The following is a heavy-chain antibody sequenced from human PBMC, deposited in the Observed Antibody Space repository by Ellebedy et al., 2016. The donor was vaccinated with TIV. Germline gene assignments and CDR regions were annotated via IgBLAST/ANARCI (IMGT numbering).Heavy chain of an antibody. V-gene: IGHV3-21*01. CDR1: GFTFGSST. D-gene: IGHD7-27*01. Sequence: GESLKIPXTVSGFTFGSSTMTWVRQTPGKGPEFVSSIGPTGSNILYADSVRGRFTISRDNAKDSMFLQMNSLRVEDTAVYYWAGDFNWVDYWGQGTLVTVSS. CDR3: AGDFNWVDY. CDR2: IGPTGSNI. J-gene: IGHJ4*02.